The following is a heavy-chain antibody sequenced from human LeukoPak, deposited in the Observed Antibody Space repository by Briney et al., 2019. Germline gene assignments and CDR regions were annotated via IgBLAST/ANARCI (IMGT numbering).Heavy chain of an antibody. D-gene: IGHD6-19*01. V-gene: IGHV1-8*03. Sequence: ASVKVSCKASGYTFTSYDINWVRQAIGQGLEWMGWMNPNSGNTGYAQKFQGRVTITRNTSISTAYMELSSLRSEDTAVYYCARRAVAYYYYYYMDVWGKGTTVTVSS. CDR2: MNPNSGNT. CDR1: GYTFTSYD. J-gene: IGHJ6*03. CDR3: ARRAVAYYYYYYMDV.